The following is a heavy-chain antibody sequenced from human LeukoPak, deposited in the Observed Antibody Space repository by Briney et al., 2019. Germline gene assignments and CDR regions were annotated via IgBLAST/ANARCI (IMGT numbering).Heavy chain of an antibody. CDR1: GFTFSSYV. CDR3: AKDGGYCSSTSCQYYYYYMDV. J-gene: IGHJ6*03. V-gene: IGHV3-23*01. CDR2: ISVSGGST. D-gene: IGHD2-2*01. Sequence: PGGSLRLSCLASGFTFSSYVMNWVRQTPGKGLEWVSSISVSGGSTFYADSVKGRFTISRDNAKNSLYLQMNSLRAEDTAVYYCAKDGGYCSSTSCQYYYYYMDVWGKGTTVTISS.